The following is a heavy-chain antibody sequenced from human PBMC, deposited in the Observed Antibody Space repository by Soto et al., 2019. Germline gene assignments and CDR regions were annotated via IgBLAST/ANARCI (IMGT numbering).Heavy chain of an antibody. V-gene: IGHV4-59*08. J-gene: IGHJ3*01. CDR2: IFYSGST. Sequence: QVQLQESGPGLVKPSETLSLTCTVSGGSISSYYWSWIRQPPGKGLEWIGYIFYSGSTNYNPSLKSRVIISVDASKNQFSLKLTSVTAADTAVYYCARLYGLDAFDFWGQGTMVTVSS. D-gene: IGHD3-16*02. CDR3: ARLYGLDAFDF. CDR1: GGSISSYY.